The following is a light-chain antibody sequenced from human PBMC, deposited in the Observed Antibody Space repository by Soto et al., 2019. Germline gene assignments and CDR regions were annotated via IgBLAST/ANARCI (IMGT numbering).Light chain of an antibody. CDR2: GNY. V-gene: IGLV1-40*01. Sequence: QSVLTQPPSVSGAPGQRVTISCTGSSSNIGATYDVHWYQHLPGTAPKLLIYGNYNRPSGVPDRFSGPKSGASASLAITGLQAEDEADYYCQSYDSSLSEYVFGTGTKVTVL. CDR1: SSNIGATYD. CDR3: QSYDSSLSEYV. J-gene: IGLJ1*01.